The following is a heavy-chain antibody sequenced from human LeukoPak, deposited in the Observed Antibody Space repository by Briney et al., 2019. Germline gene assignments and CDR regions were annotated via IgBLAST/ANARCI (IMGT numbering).Heavy chain of an antibody. V-gene: IGHV1-3*01. CDR3: ARVPYYYDSSGLFDY. D-gene: IGHD3-22*01. Sequence: ASVKVSCMASGYTFTSYAMHWVRQAPGQRLEWMGWINAGNGNTKYSQKFQGRVTITRDTSASTAYMELSSLRSEDTAVYYCARVPYYYDSSGLFDYWGQGTLVTVSS. CDR1: GYTFTSYA. CDR2: INAGNGNT. J-gene: IGHJ4*02.